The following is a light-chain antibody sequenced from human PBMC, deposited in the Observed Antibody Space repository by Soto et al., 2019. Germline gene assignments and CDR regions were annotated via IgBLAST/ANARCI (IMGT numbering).Light chain of an antibody. Sequence: QSVLTQPPSASGTPGQRVTISCSGSSSNIGSKTVNWYQQLPGTAPKLLIYSNNQRPSGVPDRFSGSKSGTSASLAISGLQSEDEADYYFAAWDDSLNGVVFGGGTKVTVL. V-gene: IGLV1-44*01. CDR2: SNN. J-gene: IGLJ2*01. CDR1: SSNIGSKT. CDR3: AAWDDSLNGVV.